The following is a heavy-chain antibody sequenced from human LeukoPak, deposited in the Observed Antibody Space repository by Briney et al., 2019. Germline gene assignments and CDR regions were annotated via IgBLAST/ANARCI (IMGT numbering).Heavy chain of an antibody. CDR1: GDSIGSSY. CDR3: ARSRGYSYGTTFLDY. CDR2: IYYSGST. J-gene: IGHJ4*02. Sequence: PSETLSLTCSVSGDSIGSSYWSWIRQPPGKGLEWIGYIYYSGSTNYNPSLKSRVTISVDTSKNQFSLKLSSVTAADTAVYYCARSRGYSYGTTFLDYWGQGTLVTVSS. V-gene: IGHV4-59*01. D-gene: IGHD5-18*01.